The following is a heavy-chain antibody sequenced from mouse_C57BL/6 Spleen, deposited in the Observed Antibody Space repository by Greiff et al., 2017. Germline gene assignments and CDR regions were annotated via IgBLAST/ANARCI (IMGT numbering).Heavy chain of an antibody. Sequence: EVMLVESGPGMVKPSQSLSLTCTVTGYSITSGYDWHWIRHFPGNKLEWMGYISYSGSTNYNPSLKSRISITHDTSKNHFFLKLNSVTTEDTATYYCATGATVWAMDYWGQGTSVTVSS. CDR1: GYSITSGYD. D-gene: IGHD1-1*01. V-gene: IGHV3-1*01. CDR2: ISYSGST. J-gene: IGHJ4*01. CDR3: ATGATVWAMDY.